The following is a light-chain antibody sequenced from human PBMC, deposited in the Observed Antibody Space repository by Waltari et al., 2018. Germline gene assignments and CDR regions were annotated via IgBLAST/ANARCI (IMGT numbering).Light chain of an antibody. Sequence: QSALTQPASLSGSPRQSITISCTGTNSDTGGYNYVPWYQHHSGKAPKLMIFGVSDRPSGVSNRFSGSKSGNTASLTISELQADDEADYYCSSFTSSATWVFGGGTKLTVL. CDR3: SSFTSSATWV. V-gene: IGLV2-14*03. CDR2: GVS. J-gene: IGLJ3*02. CDR1: NSDTGGYNY.